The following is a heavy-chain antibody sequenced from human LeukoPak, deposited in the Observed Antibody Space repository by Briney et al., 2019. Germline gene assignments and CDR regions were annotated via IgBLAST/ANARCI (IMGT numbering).Heavy chain of an antibody. D-gene: IGHD3-22*01. CDR3: AAGPIYYDSSAYYYVPYYFDY. Sequence: SVKVSCKASGFTFTSSAMQWVRQARGQRLEWIGWIVVGSGNTKYAQKFQERVTITRDMSTSEAYMELSSLRSEDTAVYYCAAGPIYYDSSAYYYVPYYFDYWGQGTLVTVSS. V-gene: IGHV1-58*02. CDR1: GFTFTSSA. CDR2: IVVGSGNT. J-gene: IGHJ4*02.